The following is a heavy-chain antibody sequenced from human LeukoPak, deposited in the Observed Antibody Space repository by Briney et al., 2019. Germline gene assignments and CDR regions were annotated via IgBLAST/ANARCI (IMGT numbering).Heavy chain of an antibody. J-gene: IGHJ5*02. CDR1: GFTFSIYG. Sequence: GGSLRLSCAVSGFTFSIYGMTWVRQAPGKGREWVSSNCASGGSTLSADPVKGRFPISRDNSKNTLYLKINRVRPEDTPEFFCAEHTHYHGGFFDRWRQATLVSDCS. D-gene: IGHD3-16*01. V-gene: IGHV3-23*01. CDR3: AEHTHYHGGFFDR. CDR2: NCASGGST.